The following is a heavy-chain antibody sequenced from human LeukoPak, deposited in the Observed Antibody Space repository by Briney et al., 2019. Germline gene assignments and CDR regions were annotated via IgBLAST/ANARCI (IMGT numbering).Heavy chain of an antibody. J-gene: IGHJ3*02. D-gene: IGHD5-12*01. CDR3: ARGGLGYSGPYDAFDI. CDR1: GYTFTVYF. CDR2: INPNSGGT. V-gene: IGHV1-2*02. Sequence: ASVKVSCKASGYTFTVYFMHWVRQAPGQGLEWMGWINPNSGGTNYAQKFQGRVTMTRDTSTSTVYMELSSLRSEDTAVYYCARGGLGYSGPYDAFDIWGQGTMVTVSS.